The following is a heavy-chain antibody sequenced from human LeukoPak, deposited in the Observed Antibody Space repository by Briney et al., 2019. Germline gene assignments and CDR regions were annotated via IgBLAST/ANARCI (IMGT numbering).Heavy chain of an antibody. V-gene: IGHV3-21*01. Sequence: GGSLRLSCAASGFTFSSYSMNWVRQAPGKGLEWVSSISSSSSYIYYADSVKGRFTISRDNAKNSLYLQMNSLRAEDTAVYYCARGRRGRFLEWLQAAFDIWGQGTMVTVSS. CDR2: ISSSSSYI. J-gene: IGHJ3*02. D-gene: IGHD3-3*01. CDR3: ARGRRGRFLEWLQAAFDI. CDR1: GFTFSSYS.